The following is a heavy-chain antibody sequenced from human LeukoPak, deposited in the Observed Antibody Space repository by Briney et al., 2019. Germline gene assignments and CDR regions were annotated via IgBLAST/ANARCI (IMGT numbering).Heavy chain of an antibody. Sequence: GRSLRLSCAASGFTFSSYGMHWGRQARGKGLELVAVVWYDGSNKYYADSVKGRFTISRDNSKNTLYLQMNSLRAEDTAVYYRARAPSEGVLLWFGELAAPLDSSGHGTLVTASS. D-gene: IGHD3-10*01. CDR2: VWYDGSNK. CDR3: ARAPSEGVLLWFGELAAPLDS. V-gene: IGHV3-33*01. J-gene: IGHJ5*01. CDR1: GFTFSSYG.